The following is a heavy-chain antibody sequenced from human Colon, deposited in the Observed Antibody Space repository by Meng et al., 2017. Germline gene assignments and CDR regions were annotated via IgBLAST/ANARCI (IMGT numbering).Heavy chain of an antibody. CDR1: GGSFTEFYW. CDR2: IYWDDDK. Sequence: KEWGARLLRPSETLSLTCTVYGGSFTEFYWGWIRQPPGKALEWLALIYWDDDKRYSPSLKSRLTITKDTSKNQVVLTMTNMDPVDTATYYCAHFLAPVGYFDYWGQGALVTVSS. D-gene: IGHD1-14*01. J-gene: IGHJ4*02. V-gene: IGHV2-5*02. CDR3: AHFLAPVGYFDY.